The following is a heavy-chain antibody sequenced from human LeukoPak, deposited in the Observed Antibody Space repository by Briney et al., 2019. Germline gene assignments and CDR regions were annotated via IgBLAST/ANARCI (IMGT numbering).Heavy chain of an antibody. D-gene: IGHD6-13*01. Sequence: SETLSLTCTVSGGSISSYYWSWIRQPPGKGLEWIGYIYYSGSTNYNPSLKSQVTISVDTSKNQFSLKLSSVTAADTAVYYCARGQAAAGFDPWGQGTLVTVSS. CDR3: ARGQAAAGFDP. CDR1: GGSISSYY. CDR2: IYYSGST. V-gene: IGHV4-59*01. J-gene: IGHJ5*02.